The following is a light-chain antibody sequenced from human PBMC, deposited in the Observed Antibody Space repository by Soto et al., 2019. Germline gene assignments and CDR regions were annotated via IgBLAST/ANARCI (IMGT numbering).Light chain of an antibody. CDR3: QQYNKWPLT. Sequence: EIVMTQSPATLSVSPGERATLSCRASESVSRNLAWYQQKPGQAPRLLIYAASTRATDIAARISGSGSGTEFNLTISSLQSEDFAVYYCQQYNKWPLTFGGGTKVEIK. CDR1: ESVSRN. CDR2: AAS. V-gene: IGKV3-15*01. J-gene: IGKJ4*01.